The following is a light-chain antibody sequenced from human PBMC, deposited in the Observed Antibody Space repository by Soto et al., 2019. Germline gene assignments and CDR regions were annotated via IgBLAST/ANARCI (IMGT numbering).Light chain of an antibody. CDR2: GAS. CDR3: QQYGSSRGLT. Sequence: EIVLTQSPGTLSLSPGERATLSCRASQSVSSSYLAWYQQKPGQAPRLLIYGASSRATGIPDRFSGSGSGTDFTLTISRLEPEDFAVYYCQQYGSSRGLTFGGG. V-gene: IGKV3-20*01. J-gene: IGKJ4*01. CDR1: QSVSSSY.